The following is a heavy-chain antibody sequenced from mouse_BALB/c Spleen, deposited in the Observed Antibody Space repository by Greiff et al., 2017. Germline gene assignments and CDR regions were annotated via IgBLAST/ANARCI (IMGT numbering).Heavy chain of an antibody. V-gene: IGHV1-77*01. CDR1: GYTFTDYV. Sequence: QVQLKESGPELVKPGASVKMSCKASGYTFTDYVISWVKQRTGQGLEWIGEIYPGSGSTYYNEKFKGKATLTADKSSNTAYIQLSSLTSEDSAVYFCARQFAYWGQGTLVTVSA. CDR3: ARQFAY. J-gene: IGHJ3*01. CDR2: IYPGSGST.